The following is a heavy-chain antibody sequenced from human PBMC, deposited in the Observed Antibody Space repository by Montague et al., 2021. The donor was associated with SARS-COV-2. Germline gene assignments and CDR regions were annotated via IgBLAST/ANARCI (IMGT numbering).Heavy chain of an antibody. CDR1: GGSISSSSYY. CDR3: ARSPTYYHILTGYFNGPYCFDP. Sequence: SETLSLTCTVSGGSISSSSYYWGWIRHPPGKGLEWIGSIYYSGSTYYNPSLKSRVTISVDTSKNQFSLKLSSVTAADTAVYYCARSPTYYHILTGYFNGPYCFDPWGQGTPVTVSS. V-gene: IGHV4-39*07. J-gene: IGHJ5*02. D-gene: IGHD3-9*01. CDR2: IYYSGST.